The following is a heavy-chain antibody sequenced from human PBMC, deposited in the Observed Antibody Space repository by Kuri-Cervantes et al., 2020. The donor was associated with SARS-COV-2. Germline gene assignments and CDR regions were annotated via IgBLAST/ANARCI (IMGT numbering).Heavy chain of an antibody. J-gene: IGHJ6*02. D-gene: IGHD3-9*01. CDR2: ISGSGGST. V-gene: IGHV3-23*01. CDR1: GFTFSSYA. Sequence: GGSLRLSCAASGFTFSSYAMSWVRQAPGKGLEWVSVISGSGGSTYYADSVKGRFTISRDNSKNTLYLQMNSLRSDDTAVHYCARGGSAVILTGYPPPYYYYGMDVWGQGTTVTVSS. CDR3: ARGGSAVILTGYPPPYYYYGMDV.